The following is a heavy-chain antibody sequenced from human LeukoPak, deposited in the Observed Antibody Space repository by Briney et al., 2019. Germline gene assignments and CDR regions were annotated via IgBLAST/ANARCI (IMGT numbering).Heavy chain of an antibody. CDR1: GYSISSGYY. Sequence: SETLSLTCTVSGYSISSGYYWGWIRQPPGKGLEWIGSIFYSGRTYYNPSLKSRVTMSVDTSKNQFSLRLNSVNAADTAVYYCARDILATSIAAPYYWGQGTLVTVSS. V-gene: IGHV4-38-2*02. D-gene: IGHD6-13*01. CDR2: IFYSGRT. CDR3: ARDILATSIAAPYY. J-gene: IGHJ4*02.